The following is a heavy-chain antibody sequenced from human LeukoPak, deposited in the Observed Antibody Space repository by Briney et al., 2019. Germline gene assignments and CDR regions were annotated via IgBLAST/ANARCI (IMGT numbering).Heavy chain of an antibody. CDR2: IGSAGYT. CDR3: VRQPDSARYGFDY. D-gene: IGHD1-14*01. J-gene: IGHJ4*02. CDR1: GFTFYNND. Sequence: PGGSLRLSCEVSGFTFYNNDMHWVRQTTGKGLEWVSAIGSAGYTYYADSVRGRFIITRDNAKQSLYLQMNSLRVEDTAVYHCVRQPDSARYGFDYWGRGTQVTVSS. V-gene: IGHV3-13*01.